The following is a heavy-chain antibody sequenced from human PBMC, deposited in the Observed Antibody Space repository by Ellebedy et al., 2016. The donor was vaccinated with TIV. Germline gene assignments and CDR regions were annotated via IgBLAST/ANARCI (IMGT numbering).Heavy chain of an antibody. CDR3: ARHPRDVVTGYYLGNWFDP. V-gene: IGHV4-34*01. J-gene: IGHJ5*02. CDR2: INHSGST. CDR1: GGSFSGYY. Sequence: GSLRLSCAVYGGSFSGYYWSWIRQPPGKGLEWIGEINHSGSTNYNPSLKSRVTILVDTSKNQFSLKLNSVTAADTAVYYCARHPRDVVTGYYLGNWFDPWGQGTLVTVSS. D-gene: IGHD3-9*01.